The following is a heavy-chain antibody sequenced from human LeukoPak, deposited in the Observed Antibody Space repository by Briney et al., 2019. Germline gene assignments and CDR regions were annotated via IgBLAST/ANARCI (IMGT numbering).Heavy chain of an antibody. CDR2: ISSSSSYI. J-gene: IGHJ6*02. Sequence: GGSLRLSCAASGFTFSSYSMNWVRQAPGKGLEWVSSISSSSSYIYYADSVRGRFTISRDNSKNMLYLQMNSLRAEDTAVYYCAKDRGDYVHYYYAMDVWGQGTTVTVSS. D-gene: IGHD4-17*01. CDR1: GFTFSSYS. CDR3: AKDRGDYVHYYYAMDV. V-gene: IGHV3-21*04.